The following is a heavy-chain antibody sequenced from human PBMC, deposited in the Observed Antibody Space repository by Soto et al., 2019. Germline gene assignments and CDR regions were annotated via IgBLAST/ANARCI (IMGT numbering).Heavy chain of an antibody. CDR1: GYSFTSYW. V-gene: IGHV5-51*01. CDR2: IYPGDSHT. Sequence: PGESRKISCTCSGYSFTSYWIGWVRQMPGKGLDWMGIIYPGDSHTRYSTSFQGQVTISADKHIITAYMQWTSLKDSDTAMYYWGRRNGRSSYAYRYFVMDLRAQPTSDSVS. J-gene: IGHJ6*02. D-gene: IGHD6-6*01. CDR3: GRRNGRSSYAYRYFVMDL.